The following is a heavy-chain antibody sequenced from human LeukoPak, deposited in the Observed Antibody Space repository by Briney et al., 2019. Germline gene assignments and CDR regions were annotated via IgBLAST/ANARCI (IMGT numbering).Heavy chain of an antibody. J-gene: IGHJ4*02. V-gene: IGHV4-59*08. CDR2: IYSSGST. D-gene: IGHD1-14*01. Sequence: SETLSLTCTVSGDSISNYYWSWIRQPPGMELEWIGYIYSSGSTNYNPSLKSRVTISVDTSQSQFSLRLSSVTAADTAVCYCARSSAPEPARYYFDYWGQGTLVTVSS. CDR3: ARSSAPEPARYYFDY. CDR1: GDSISNYY.